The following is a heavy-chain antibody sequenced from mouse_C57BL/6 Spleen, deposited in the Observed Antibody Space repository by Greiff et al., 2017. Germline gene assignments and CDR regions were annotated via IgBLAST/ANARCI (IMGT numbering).Heavy chain of an antibody. D-gene: IGHD1-1*01. V-gene: IGHV1-64*01. Sequence: QVQLQQSGAELVKPGASVKLSCKASGYTFTSYWMHWVKQRPGQGLEWIGMIHPNSGSTNYNEKFKSKATLTVDKSSSTAYMQLSSLTSEDSAVYYCARGGSITTVVTPMDYWGQGTSVTVSS. CDR3: ARGGSITTVVTPMDY. J-gene: IGHJ4*01. CDR2: IHPNSGST. CDR1: GYTFTSYW.